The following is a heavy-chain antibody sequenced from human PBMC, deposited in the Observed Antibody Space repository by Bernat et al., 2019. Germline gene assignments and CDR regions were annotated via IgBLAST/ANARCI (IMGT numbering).Heavy chain of an antibody. CDR1: GFTFSSYA. D-gene: IGHD2-15*01. CDR3: AKVVVVVAATGGFDY. CDR2: ISGSGGST. J-gene: IGHJ4*02. Sequence: EVQLLESGGGLVQPGGSLRLSCAASGFTFSSYAMSWVRQAPGKGLEWVSAISGSGGSTDYAVSVKGRFTISRDNSKNTLYLQMNRLRAEDTAVYYCAKVVVVVAATGGFDYWGQGTLVTVSS. V-gene: IGHV3-23*01.